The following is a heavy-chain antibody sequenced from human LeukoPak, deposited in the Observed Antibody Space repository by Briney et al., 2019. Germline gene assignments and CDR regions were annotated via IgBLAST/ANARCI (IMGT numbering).Heavy chain of an antibody. CDR2: ISGSSSNI. V-gene: IGHV3-48*04. D-gene: IGHD6-13*01. J-gene: IGHJ3*02. CDR1: GFTFSSYG. CDR3: ARGLAAAGKRAFDI. Sequence: QTGGSLRLSCAASGFTFSSYGMHWVRQAPGKGLEWVSYISGSSSNIYYADSVRGRFTISRDNAKNSLYLQLNSLRAEETAVYFCARGLAAAGKRAFDIWGQGTMVTVFS.